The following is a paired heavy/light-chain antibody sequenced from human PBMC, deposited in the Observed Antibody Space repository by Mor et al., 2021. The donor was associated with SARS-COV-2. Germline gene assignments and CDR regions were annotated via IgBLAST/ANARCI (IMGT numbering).Heavy chain of an antibody. J-gene: IGHJ6*03. Sequence: QVQLQQWGAGLLKPSETLSLTCAVYGGSFSGHSWSWIRQPPGKGLEWIGEIYRTGRTNYNPSLKSRVIISVDTGKNQFSLRLTSVTAADTAVYYCARGRESLAIAYYYYYMDVWGKGTAVIVSS. CDR1: GGSFSGHS. D-gene: IGHD1-1*01. CDR2: IYRTGRT. V-gene: IGHV4-34*02. CDR3: ARGRESLAIAYYYYYMDV.
Light chain of an antibody. CDR2: GQN. CDR1: TLRKYY. Sequence: SSELTQDPAVSVALGQTVRITCQGDTLRKYYASWYQQKPGQAPVLVIYGQNNRPSGIPDRFSGSSSGNAASLTITGAQAEDEADYYCNSRDSSGDQWVFGGGTKVTVL. V-gene: IGLV3-19*01. CDR3: NSRDSSGDQWV. J-gene: IGLJ3*02.